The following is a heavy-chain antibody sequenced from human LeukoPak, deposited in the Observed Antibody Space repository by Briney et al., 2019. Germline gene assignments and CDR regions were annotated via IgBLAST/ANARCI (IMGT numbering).Heavy chain of an antibody. Sequence: RASVKVSCKASGYTFTGYYIHWVRQAPGQGLEWMGWINPDNGVTNYAQKFQGRVTMTTDTSTSTAYMELRSLRSDDTAVYYCARATGRVVRGITWRYFDYWGQGTLVTVSS. CDR2: INPDNGVT. D-gene: IGHD3-10*01. CDR1: GYTFTGYY. V-gene: IGHV1-2*02. J-gene: IGHJ4*02. CDR3: ARATGRVVRGITWRYFDY.